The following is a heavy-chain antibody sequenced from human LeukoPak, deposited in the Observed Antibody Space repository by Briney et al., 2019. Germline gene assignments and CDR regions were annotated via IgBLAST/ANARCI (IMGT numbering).Heavy chain of an antibody. CDR2: IYSGGFT. V-gene: IGHV3-53*01. Sequence: GGSLRLSCAAPEFTVSSNYMSWVRQAPGKGLEWVSVIYSGGFTYYADSVKGRFIISRDNSKNTLYLQMNSLRAEDTAVYYCASVSSLYGSGSSTDYWGQGTLVTVSS. D-gene: IGHD3-10*01. CDR1: EFTVSSNY. CDR3: ASVSSLYGSGSSTDY. J-gene: IGHJ4*02.